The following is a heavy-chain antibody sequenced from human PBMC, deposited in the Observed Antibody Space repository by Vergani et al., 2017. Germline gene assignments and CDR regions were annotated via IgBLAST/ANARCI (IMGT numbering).Heavy chain of an antibody. CDR2: ISSSSSYI. CDR1: GFTFIMHA. V-gene: IGHV3-21*01. Sequence: EVQLVESGGGVVRPGGSLRLSCAASGFTFIMHAMSWVRQAPGKGLEWVSSISSSSSYIYYADSVKGRFTISRDNAKNSLYLQMNSLRAEDTAVYYCARGIGVGATDYWGQGTLVTVSS. D-gene: IGHD1-26*01. CDR3: ARGIGVGATDY. J-gene: IGHJ4*02.